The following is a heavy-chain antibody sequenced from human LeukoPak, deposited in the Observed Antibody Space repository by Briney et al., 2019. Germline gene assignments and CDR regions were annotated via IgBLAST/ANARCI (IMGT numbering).Heavy chain of an antibody. CDR3: AKGNWFDP. V-gene: IGHV3-30*18. Sequence: GGSLRLSCAASGFTFSSYGMHWVRQAPGKGLEWVAVISYDGSNKYYADSVKGRFTISRDDSKNTLYLQMNSLRAEDTAVYYCAKGNWFDPWGQGTLVTVSS. CDR2: ISYDGSNK. J-gene: IGHJ5*02. CDR1: GFTFSSYG.